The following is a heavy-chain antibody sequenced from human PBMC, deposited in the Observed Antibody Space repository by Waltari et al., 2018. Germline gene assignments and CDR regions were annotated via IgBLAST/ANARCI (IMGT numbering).Heavy chain of an antibody. V-gene: IGHV4-30-2*06. CDR2: IYFSGST. Sequence: QLQLQESGSGLVKPSQTLSLTCAVSGGSITSGYSWTWIRQSPGMGLEWIGYIYFSGSTYYNPSLTSRVTMSLDTSKNQFSLNLSSVTAADTAVYYCARGRGDTSFDSWGQGTLVTVSS. J-gene: IGHJ4*02. D-gene: IGHD2-21*02. CDR1: GGSITSGYS. CDR3: ARGRGDTSFDS.